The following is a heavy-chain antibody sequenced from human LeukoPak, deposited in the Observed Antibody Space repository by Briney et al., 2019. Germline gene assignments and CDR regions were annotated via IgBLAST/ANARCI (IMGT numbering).Heavy chain of an antibody. Sequence: PGGSLRLSCAASGFTFSSYAMHWVRQAPGKGLEYVSAISSNGGSTYYANSVKGRFTISRDNSKNTLYLQMGSLRAEDMAVYYCAGDREGYYFDYWGQGTLVTVSS. CDR3: AGDREGYYFDY. V-gene: IGHV3-64*01. J-gene: IGHJ4*02. CDR2: ISSNGGST. CDR1: GFTFSSYA. D-gene: IGHD1-26*01.